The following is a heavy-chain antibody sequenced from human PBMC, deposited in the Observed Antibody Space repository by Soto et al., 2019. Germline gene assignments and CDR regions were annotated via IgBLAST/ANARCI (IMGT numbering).Heavy chain of an antibody. V-gene: IGHV3-7*01. Sequence: EVQVVESGGGLVQPGGSLRLSCAGSGFTFGRHWMTWVRQAPGKGLEWVANIKEDGSEIYYVDYVKGRFTISRDNAKNSVYLQMNSLRAEDTALYDCARDTNGDNGQVLDYWGQGTLVTVSS. CDR1: GFTFGRHW. CDR2: IKEDGSEI. D-gene: IGHD4-17*01. J-gene: IGHJ4*02. CDR3: ARDTNGDNGQVLDY.